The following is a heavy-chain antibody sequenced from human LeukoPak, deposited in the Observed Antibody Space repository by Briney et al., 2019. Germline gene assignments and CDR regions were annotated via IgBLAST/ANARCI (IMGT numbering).Heavy chain of an antibody. J-gene: IGHJ4*02. CDR3: ARQVVGATALDY. CDR2: IYYSGST. D-gene: IGHD1-26*01. Sequence: SETLSLTCTVSGGSISSYYWSWIRQPPGKGLEWIGYIYYSGSTNYNPSLKSRVTISVDTSKNQFSLKLSSVTAADTAEYYCARQVVGATALDYWGQGTLVTVSS. V-gene: IGHV4-59*08. CDR1: GGSISSYY.